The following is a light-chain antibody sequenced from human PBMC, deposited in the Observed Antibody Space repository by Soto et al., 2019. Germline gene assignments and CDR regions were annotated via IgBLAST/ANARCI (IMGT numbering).Light chain of an antibody. Sequence: QSVLTHPASVSGSPGQSVTISCTGTSSDVGGYDYVSWYQQHPGTAPKLMLYEVNNRPSGVSNRFSGSKSGNTASLIISGLQTEEEADYYCSAYTTTSTLIFGTGTKVTVL. CDR1: SSDVGGYDY. CDR3: SAYTTTSTLI. V-gene: IGLV2-14*01. CDR2: EVN. J-gene: IGLJ1*01.